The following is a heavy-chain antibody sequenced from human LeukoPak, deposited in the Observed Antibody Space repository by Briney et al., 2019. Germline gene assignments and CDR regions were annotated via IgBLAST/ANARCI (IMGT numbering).Heavy chain of an antibody. J-gene: IGHJ4*02. V-gene: IGHV3-30-3*01. CDR3: AKGGYYDSSGYYSY. CDR2: ISYDGSNK. D-gene: IGHD3-22*01. CDR1: GFTFSSYA. Sequence: GRSLRLSCAASGFTFSSYAMHWVRQAPGKGLEWVAVISYDGSNKYYADSVKGRFTISRDNSKNTLYLQMNSLRAEDTAVYYCAKGGYYDSSGYYSYWGQGTLVTVSS.